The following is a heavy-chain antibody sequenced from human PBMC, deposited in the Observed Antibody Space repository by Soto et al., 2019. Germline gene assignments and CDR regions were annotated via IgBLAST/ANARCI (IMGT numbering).Heavy chain of an antibody. V-gene: IGHV1-8*02. D-gene: IGHD3-22*01. J-gene: IGHJ3*02. CDR2: MNANNGNT. CDR1: GYTFTSYA. CDR3: AREIDPGDI. Sequence: ASVKVSCKASGYTFTSYAMHWVRQAPGQRLEWMGWMNANNGNTKYAQKFQGRVTMTRNTSISTAYMELSSLRSEDTAVYYCAREIDPGDIWGQGTMVTVSS.